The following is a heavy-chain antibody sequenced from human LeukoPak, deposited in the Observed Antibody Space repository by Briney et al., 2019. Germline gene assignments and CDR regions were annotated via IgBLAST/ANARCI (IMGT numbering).Heavy chain of an antibody. CDR3: TRSMTTVTNKDLFAFDY. Sequence: PGGSLRLSCAASGFTFSNYNMNWVRQAPGKGLEWVSCFGTSSSYIYYADSVKGRFTITRDNAKNSLYLQMNSLRAEDTAVYYCTRSMTTVTNKDLFAFDYWGQRTLVTVSS. J-gene: IGHJ4*02. V-gene: IGHV3-21*01. D-gene: IGHD4-11*01. CDR1: GFTFSNYN. CDR2: FGTSSSYI.